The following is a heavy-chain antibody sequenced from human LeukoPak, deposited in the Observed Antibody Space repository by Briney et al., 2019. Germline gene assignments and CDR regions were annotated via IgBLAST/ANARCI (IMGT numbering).Heavy chain of an antibody. CDR3: AKGTGSGYYDAFDY. Sequence: GGSLRLSCAASGFTFSSYSMNWVRQAPGKGLEWVSSISGSSSHIHYGDSVKGRFTISRDNAKSSVFLQMNSLRAEDMALYYCAKGTGSGYYDAFDYWGQGTLVTVSS. CDR2: ISGSSSHI. D-gene: IGHD3-22*01. CDR1: GFTFSSYS. V-gene: IGHV3-21*04. J-gene: IGHJ4*02.